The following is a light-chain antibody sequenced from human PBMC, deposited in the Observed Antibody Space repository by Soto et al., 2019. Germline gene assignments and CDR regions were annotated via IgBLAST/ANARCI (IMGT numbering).Light chain of an antibody. Sequence: DIQMTQSPSTLSASVGDRVTITCRASQTIGSWLAWYQQKPGTAPKLLIYDASTLESGVPSRFSGSGSGTDFTLTITSLQPEDFATYYCQYTDSFPLTTFGQGTRLEIK. CDR3: QYTDSFPLTT. V-gene: IGKV1-5*01. J-gene: IGKJ5*01. CDR2: DAS. CDR1: QTIGSW.